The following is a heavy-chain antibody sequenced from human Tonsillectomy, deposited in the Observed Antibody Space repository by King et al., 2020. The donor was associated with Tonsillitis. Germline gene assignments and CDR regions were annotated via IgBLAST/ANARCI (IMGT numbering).Heavy chain of an antibody. D-gene: IGHD2-15*01. J-gene: IGHJ3*02. CDR2: ISTYNGNT. CDR1: GYTFTTYG. CDR3: ARVRAIAVVVAAVSDAFDI. Sequence: VQLVESGGEVKKPGASVKVSCKASGYTFTTYGISWVRQAPGQGLEWMGWISTYNGNTNYAEKVQDRVTMTTDTSTTTAYMELRSLRSDDTAVYYCARVRAIAVVVAAVSDAFDIWGQGTMVTVSS. V-gene: IGHV1-18*04.